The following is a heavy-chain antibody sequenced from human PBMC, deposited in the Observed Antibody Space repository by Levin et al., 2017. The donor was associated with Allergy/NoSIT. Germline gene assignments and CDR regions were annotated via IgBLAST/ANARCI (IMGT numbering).Heavy chain of an antibody. CDR3: AMYFYESGGYHPHAFDI. J-gene: IGHJ3*02. CDR2: IYSAGIT. V-gene: IGHV3-53*01. Sequence: GGSLRLSCAASGFTVSSNYMTWVRQAPGKGLECVSVIYSAGITYYADSVKARFTISRDNSKNTLNLQMNSLRAEDTAVDYWAMYFYESGGYHPHAFDIWGQGTMVTVSS. CDR1: GFTVSSNY. D-gene: IGHD3-22*01.